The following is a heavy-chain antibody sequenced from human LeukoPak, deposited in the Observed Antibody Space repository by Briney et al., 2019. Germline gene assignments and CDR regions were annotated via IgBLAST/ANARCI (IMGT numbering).Heavy chain of an antibody. Sequence: GGSLRLSCAASGFTFSSPWMSWVRQAPGKGLEWVATIKADGSGAYYVDSVKGRFTISRDNAKNSLYLQMDSLRAEDTAVYFCARYTRPIDYWGQGSLVTVSS. CDR2: IKADGSGA. CDR1: GFTFSSPW. CDR3: ARYTRPIDY. V-gene: IGHV3-7*05. J-gene: IGHJ4*02. D-gene: IGHD6-13*01.